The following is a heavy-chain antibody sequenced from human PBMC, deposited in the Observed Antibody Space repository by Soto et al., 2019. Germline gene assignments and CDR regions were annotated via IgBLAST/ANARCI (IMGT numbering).Heavy chain of an antibody. CDR1: EFTFSNYE. CDR2: ISYTGSTI. CDR3: ARGLRNYYDRSGLHY. J-gene: IGHJ4*02. D-gene: IGHD3-22*01. V-gene: IGHV3-48*03. Sequence: VGSLRLSCVGSEFTFSNYEMNWVRQAPGKGLEWVSYISYTGSTIYYADSVRGRFTISRDNSKNSLYLQMNSLRAEDTAVYYCARGLRNYYDRSGLHYWGQGTLVTVSS.